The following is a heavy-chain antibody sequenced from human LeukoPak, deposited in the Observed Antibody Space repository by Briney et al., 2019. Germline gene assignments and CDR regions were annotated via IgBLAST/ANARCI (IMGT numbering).Heavy chain of an antibody. CDR3: ARGGGSQPLGYYYYYMDV. Sequence: SETLSLTCTVSGGSISSSSYYWGWIRQPPGKGLEWIGSIYYSGSTYYNPSLKSRVTISVDTSKNQFSLKLSSATAADTAVYYCARGGGSQPLGYYYYYMDVWGKGTTVIVSS. D-gene: IGHD2-15*01. V-gene: IGHV4-39*07. CDR2: IYYSGST. CDR1: GGSISSSSYY. J-gene: IGHJ6*03.